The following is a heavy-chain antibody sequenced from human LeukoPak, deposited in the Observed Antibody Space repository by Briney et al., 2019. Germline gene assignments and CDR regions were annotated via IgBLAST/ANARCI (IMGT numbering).Heavy chain of an antibody. CDR3: ARLYCSGDSCYSYYYYYMDV. D-gene: IGHD2-15*01. CDR2: IYSGGST. J-gene: IGHJ6*03. V-gene: IGHV3-53*01. Sequence: GGSLRLSCAASGFTVSSNYMSWVRQAPGKGLEWVSVIYSGGSTFYADSVKGRFTISRDKSKNTLYLQMNSLRAEDTAVYYCARLYCSGDSCYSYYYYYMDVWGKGTTVTVSS. CDR1: GFTVSSNY.